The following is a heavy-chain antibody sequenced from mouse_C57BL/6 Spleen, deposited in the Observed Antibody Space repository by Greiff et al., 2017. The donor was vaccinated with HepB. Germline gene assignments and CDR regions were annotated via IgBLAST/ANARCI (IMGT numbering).Heavy chain of an antibody. D-gene: IGHD1-1*01. CDR2: ISDGGSYT. CDR1: GFTFSSYA. V-gene: IGHV5-4*01. Sequence: EVQGVESGGGLVKPGGSLKLSCAASGFTFSSYAMSWVRQTPEKRLEWVATISDGGSYTYYPDNVKGRFTISRDNAKNNLYLQMSHLKSEDTAMYYCARDALYYGSSYGFDYWGQGTTLTVSS. CDR3: ARDALYYGSSYGFDY. J-gene: IGHJ2*01.